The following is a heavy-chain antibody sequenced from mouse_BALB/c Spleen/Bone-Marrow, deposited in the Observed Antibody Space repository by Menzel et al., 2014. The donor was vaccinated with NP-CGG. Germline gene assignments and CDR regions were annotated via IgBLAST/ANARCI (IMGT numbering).Heavy chain of an antibody. CDR2: IYPGDGDT. Sequence: VKLQESGAELVRPESSVKISCKASGYAFXTYWMIWVKQRPGQGLEWIGQIYPGDGDTNYNGKFKGKATLTADKSSSTAYMQLSSLTSEDSAVYFCARGARSAMDYWGQGTSVTVSS. CDR3: ARGARSAMDY. J-gene: IGHJ4*01. V-gene: IGHV1-80*01. CDR1: GYAFXTYW.